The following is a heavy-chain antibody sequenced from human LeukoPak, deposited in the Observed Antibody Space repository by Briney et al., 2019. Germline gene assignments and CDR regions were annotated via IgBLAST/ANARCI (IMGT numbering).Heavy chain of an antibody. V-gene: IGHV3-21*04. CDR1: GFTFSSYS. Sequence: PGGSLRLSCAASGFTFSSYSMNWVRQAPGKGLEWVSSISSSSSYIYYADSVKGRFTISRDNSKNTLYLQMNSLRAEDTAVYYCAKPDPEIFDYWGQGTLVTVSS. CDR3: AKPDPEIFDY. J-gene: IGHJ4*02. D-gene: IGHD1-14*01. CDR2: ISSSSSYI.